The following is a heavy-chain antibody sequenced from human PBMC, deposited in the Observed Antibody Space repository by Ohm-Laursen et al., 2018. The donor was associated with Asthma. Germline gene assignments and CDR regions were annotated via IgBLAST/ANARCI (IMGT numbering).Heavy chain of an antibody. CDR3: ARGGTMVRGTTYGMDV. V-gene: IGHV4-31*03. J-gene: IGHJ6*02. CDR2: IYYSGST. D-gene: IGHD3-10*01. Sequence: SDTLSLTCTVSGGSISSGGYYWSWIRQHPGKGLEWIGYIYYSGSTYYNPSLKSRVTISVDTSKNQFSLKLSSVTAADTAVYYCARGGTMVRGTTYGMDVWGQGTTVTVSS. CDR1: GGSISSGGYY.